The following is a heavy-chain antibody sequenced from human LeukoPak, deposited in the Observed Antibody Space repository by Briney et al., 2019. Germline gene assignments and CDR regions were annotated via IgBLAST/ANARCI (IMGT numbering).Heavy chain of an antibody. CDR1: GYTFTSYG. V-gene: IGHV1-18*01. J-gene: IGHJ6*03. CDR2: ISAYNGNT. Sequence: ASVKVSCKASGYTFTSYGISWVRQAPGQGLEWMGWISAYNGNTNYAQKLQGRVTMTTDTSTSTAYMELRRLRSDDTAVYYCARDPSHYYYTDVWGKGTTVIVSS. CDR3: ARDPSHYYYTDV. D-gene: IGHD6-6*01.